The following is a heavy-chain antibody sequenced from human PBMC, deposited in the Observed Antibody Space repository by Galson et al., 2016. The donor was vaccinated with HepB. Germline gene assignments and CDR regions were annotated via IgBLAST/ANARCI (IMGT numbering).Heavy chain of an antibody. Sequence: SETLSLTCTVSGGSITSGRLYWDWIRQPPGGGLEWIGTIFYDGSTFSNPSLSSRITMSIDTSENQFSLRLSSVTAADTAVYYCARDAPRSPAPRYLDDWGRGTLVTVSP. CDR1: GGSITSGRLY. CDR2: IFYDGST. CDR3: ARDAPRSPAPRYLDD. D-gene: IGHD6-19*01. V-gene: IGHV4-39*07. J-gene: IGHJ4*02.